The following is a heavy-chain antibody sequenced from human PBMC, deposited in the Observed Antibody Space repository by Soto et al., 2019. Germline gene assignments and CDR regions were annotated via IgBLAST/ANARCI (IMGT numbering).Heavy chain of an antibody. V-gene: IGHV1-69*13. J-gene: IGHJ5*02. CDR3: ANGIAVAGSENWFDP. D-gene: IGHD6-19*01. Sequence: ASVKVSCKASGGTFSSYAISWVRQAPGQGLEWMGGIIPIFGTANYAQKFQGRVTITADESTSTAYMELSSLRSEDTAVYYCANGIAVAGSENWFDPWGQGTLVTVSS. CDR1: GGTFSSYA. CDR2: IIPIFGTA.